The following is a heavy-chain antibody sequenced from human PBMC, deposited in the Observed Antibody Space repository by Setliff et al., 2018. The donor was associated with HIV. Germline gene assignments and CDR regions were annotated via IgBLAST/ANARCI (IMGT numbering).Heavy chain of an antibody. J-gene: IGHJ6*03. Sequence: GGSLRLSCGASGFTFSSFAMNWVRQAPGKGLEWVSSISSTSNYISYADSVKGRFTISRDNAKNSLYLQMNSLRAEDTAVYYCARESCSGGSCHYYYYYMDVWGKGTTVTVSS. CDR3: ARESCSGGSCHYYYYYMDV. V-gene: IGHV3-21*01. CDR2: ISSTSNYI. D-gene: IGHD2-15*01. CDR1: GFTFSSFA.